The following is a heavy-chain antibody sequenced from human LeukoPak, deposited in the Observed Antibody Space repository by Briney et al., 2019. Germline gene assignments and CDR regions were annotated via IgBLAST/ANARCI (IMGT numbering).Heavy chain of an antibody. CDR2: ISNDGRND. D-gene: IGHD6-13*01. V-gene: IGHV3-30*18. J-gene: IGHJ6*02. CDR1: GFTFSLYN. CDR3: AKYSSSSNYYYGMDV. Sequence: GRSRGLSCSASGFTFSLYNMNWARQAPGKGLEWVAFISNDGRNDHYADSVKGRFTISRDNAKNTVYMQMNSLRAEDTAVYYCAKYSSSSNYYYGMDVWVQGTTVTVSS.